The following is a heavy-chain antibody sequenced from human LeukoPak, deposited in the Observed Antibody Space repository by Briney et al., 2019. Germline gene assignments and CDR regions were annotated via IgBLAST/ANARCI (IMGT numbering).Heavy chain of an antibody. Sequence: ASVKVSCKASGGTFSSYAISWVRQAPGQGLEWMGRIIPILGIANYAQKFQGRVTITADKSTSTAYMELSSLRSEDTALYYCARDLWNEDYYYGMDVWGQGTTVTVSS. CDR2: IIPILGIA. CDR1: GGTFSSYA. J-gene: IGHJ6*02. V-gene: IGHV1-69*04. D-gene: IGHD1-1*01. CDR3: ARDLWNEDYYYGMDV.